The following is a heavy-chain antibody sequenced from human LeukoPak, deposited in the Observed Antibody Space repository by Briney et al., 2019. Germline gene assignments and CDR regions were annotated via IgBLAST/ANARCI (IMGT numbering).Heavy chain of an antibody. Sequence: GASVKVSCKASGYTFTGYYMHRVRQAPGQRLEWMGWINTNNGGTNYAQTFQGSVTMTRDTSINTTYMELSRLRSDDTAVYYCARDWSGGAAAVYYWGQGTLVTVSS. J-gene: IGHJ4*02. CDR2: INTNNGGT. V-gene: IGHV1-2*02. CDR3: ARDWSGGAAAVYY. CDR1: GYTFTGYY. D-gene: IGHD6-13*01.